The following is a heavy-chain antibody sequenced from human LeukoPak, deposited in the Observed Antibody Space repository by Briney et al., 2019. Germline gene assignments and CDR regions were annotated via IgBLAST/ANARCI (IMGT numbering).Heavy chain of an antibody. D-gene: IGHD2-21*02. CDR2: IYYSGST. CDR1: GGSISSSSYY. J-gene: IGHJ5*02. V-gene: IGHV4-39*01. CDR3: ARHIVVVTACWFDP. Sequence: SETLSLTCTVSGGSISSSSYYWGWIRQPPGKGLEWFGSIYYSGSTYYNPSLKSRVTISVDTSKNQFSLKLSSVTAADTAVYYCARHIVVVTACWFDPWGQGTLVTVSS.